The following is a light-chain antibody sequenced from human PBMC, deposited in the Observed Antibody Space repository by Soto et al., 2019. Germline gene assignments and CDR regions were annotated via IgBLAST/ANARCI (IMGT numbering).Light chain of an antibody. V-gene: IGKV3-11*01. CDR3: QQRSNWPRT. CDR1: QSVGSY. CDR2: ETS. J-gene: IGKJ1*01. Sequence: EIVLTQSPATLSLSPGERATLSCRASQSVGSYLIWYQQKPGQAPRLLIYETSKRATGIPARFSGSGSGTDFTLTISSLEPEDFAVYYCQQRSNWPRTFGQGTKVDIK.